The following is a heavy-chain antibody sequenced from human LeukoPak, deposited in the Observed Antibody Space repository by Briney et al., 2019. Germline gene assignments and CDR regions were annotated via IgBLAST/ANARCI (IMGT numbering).Heavy chain of an antibody. J-gene: IGHJ4*02. V-gene: IGHV3-66*01. CDR3: AKDQFGGYGSIDY. CDR1: GFTFSDYY. Sequence: GGSLRLSCAASGFTFSDYYMSWIRQAPGKGLDWVSSIYSDTSTYYADSVRGRFTISRDNSKNTLHLQMNSLRAEDTAVYYCAKDQFGGYGSIDYWGQGTLVTVSS. CDR2: IYSDTST. D-gene: IGHD5-12*01.